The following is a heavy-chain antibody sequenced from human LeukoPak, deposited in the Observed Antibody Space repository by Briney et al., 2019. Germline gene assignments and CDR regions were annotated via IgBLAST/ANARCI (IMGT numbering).Heavy chain of an antibody. J-gene: IGHJ6*03. CDR1: GFNFSSYG. CDR2: IRYDGSNK. Sequence: GGSLRLSCAASGFNFSSYGMHWVRQAPGKGLEWVAFIRYDGSNKYYADSVKGRFTISRDNSKNTLYLQMNILRAEDTAVYYCANTGAGTSSYFYYYMDVWGKGTTVTVSS. CDR3: ANTGAGTSSYFYYYMDV. V-gene: IGHV3-30*02. D-gene: IGHD2-2*01.